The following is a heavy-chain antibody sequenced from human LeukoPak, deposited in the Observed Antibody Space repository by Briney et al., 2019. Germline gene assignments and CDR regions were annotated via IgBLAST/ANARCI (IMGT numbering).Heavy chain of an antibody. D-gene: IGHD3-9*01. CDR3: ARAGGEGYDILTGYYLLYYFDY. CDR2: IYHSGST. Sequence: SETLSLTCAVSGGSISSSNWWSWVRQPPGKGLEWIGEIYHSGSTNYNPSLKSRVTISVDKSKNQFSLKLSSVTAADTAVYYCARAGGEGYDILTGYYLLYYFDYWGQGTLVTVSS. J-gene: IGHJ4*02. V-gene: IGHV4-4*02. CDR1: GGSISSSNW.